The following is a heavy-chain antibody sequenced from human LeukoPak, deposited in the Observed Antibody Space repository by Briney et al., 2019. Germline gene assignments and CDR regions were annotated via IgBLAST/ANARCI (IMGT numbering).Heavy chain of an antibody. D-gene: IGHD4-17*01. Sequence: GGSLRLSCAASRFTFSNAWMSWVRQAPGKGLEWVGRIKSKTDGGTTDYAAPVKGRFTISRDDSKDTLYLQMNSLKTEDTAVYYCTTHGDSPYYFDYWGQGTLVTVSS. V-gene: IGHV3-15*01. CDR3: TTHGDSPYYFDY. J-gene: IGHJ4*02. CDR1: RFTFSNAW. CDR2: IKSKTDGGTT.